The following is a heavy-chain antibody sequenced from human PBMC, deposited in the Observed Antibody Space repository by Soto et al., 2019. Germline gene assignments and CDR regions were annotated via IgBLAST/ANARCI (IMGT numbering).Heavy chain of an antibody. CDR3: ARDKGYLDS. J-gene: IGHJ4*02. V-gene: IGHV3-7*01. CDR1: RFTFSSYC. CDR2: INPGGSEK. D-gene: IGHD2-2*01. Sequence: EVQLVESGGGLVQPGGSLRLSCAASRFTFSSYCMSWVRQAPGKGLEWVANINPGGSEKFYVDSVKGRFTISRDNAKNSLYLQMNSLRAEDTAVYYCARDKGYLDSWGQGTLVTVSS.